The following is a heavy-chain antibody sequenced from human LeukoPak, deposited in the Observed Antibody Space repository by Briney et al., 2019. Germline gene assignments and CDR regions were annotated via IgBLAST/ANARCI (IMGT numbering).Heavy chain of an antibody. V-gene: IGHV4-39*01. D-gene: IGHD5-24*01. Sequence: SETLSLTCTVSGGSISGTTYYWGWIRQPPGKGLEWIGCLYYGGSTYFNPSLKSRVTISADTSKNQFSLRLTSVIAADTAVYYCARGGYNYAAAYWGQGTLVTVSP. CDR3: ARGGYNYAAAY. J-gene: IGHJ4*02. CDR1: GGSISGTTYY. CDR2: LYYGGST.